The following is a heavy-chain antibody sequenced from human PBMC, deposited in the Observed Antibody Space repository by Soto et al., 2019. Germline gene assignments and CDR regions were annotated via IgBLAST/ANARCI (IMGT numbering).Heavy chain of an antibody. CDR1: GGSISSYY. CDR2: IYYSGST. D-gene: IGHD3-22*01. CDR3: AGRASRYYYDSSGYFDY. Sequence: QVQLQESGPGLVKPSETLSLTCTVSGGSISSYYWSWIRQPPGKGLEWIGYIYYSGSTNYNPSLKSRVTISVDTSKHQFSLKLSSVTAADTAVYYCAGRASRYYYDSSGYFDYWGQGTLVTVSS. V-gene: IGHV4-59*01. J-gene: IGHJ4*02.